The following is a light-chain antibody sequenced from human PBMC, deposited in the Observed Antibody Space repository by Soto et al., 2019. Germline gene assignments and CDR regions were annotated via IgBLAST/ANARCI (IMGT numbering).Light chain of an antibody. J-gene: IGKJ2*01. CDR1: QSLLHSDGNTY. CDR2: QTS. CDR3: MQATQFAYT. Sequence: DIVMTQTPLSSPVTLGQPASISCRSSQSLLHSDGNTYLSWFQQRPGQPPRLLLHQTSKRFSGVPDRFSGSGAGTDFTLKISRVEAEDVGVYYCMQATQFAYTFGQGTKLEIK. V-gene: IGKV2-24*01.